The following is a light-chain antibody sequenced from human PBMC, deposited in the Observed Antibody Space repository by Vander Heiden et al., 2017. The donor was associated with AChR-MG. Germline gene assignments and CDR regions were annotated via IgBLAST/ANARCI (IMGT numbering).Light chain of an antibody. Sequence: DIMVTQSPATLPVSPGERASLSGRASQNVNNNLAWYQQKPGQAPRLLIYGASTRATSIPTRFNGSGSGTEFTLTVSSLQSEDFAVYYCQQYNEWPLLTFGGGTKVEI. CDR1: QNVNNN. CDR3: QQYNEWPLLT. V-gene: IGKV3-15*01. J-gene: IGKJ4*01. CDR2: GAS.